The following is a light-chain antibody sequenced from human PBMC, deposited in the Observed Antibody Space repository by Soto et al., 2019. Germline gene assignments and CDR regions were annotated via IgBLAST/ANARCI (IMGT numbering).Light chain of an antibody. Sequence: DIQMTQSPSSLSASVGDRVTITCRAKESVSSYVNWYQQKPGKAPKLLIYAASSLQSGVPARFSGSGSVTDFTLTISGLQPEDFANYYCQQSYSKWTFGQGTKVEIK. CDR2: AAS. V-gene: IGKV1-39*01. CDR3: QQSYSKWT. J-gene: IGKJ1*01. CDR1: ESVSSY.